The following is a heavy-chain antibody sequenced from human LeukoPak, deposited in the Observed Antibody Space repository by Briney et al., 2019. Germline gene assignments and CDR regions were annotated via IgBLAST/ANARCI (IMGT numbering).Heavy chain of an antibody. V-gene: IGHV1-18*03. Sequence: ASVKVSCKTSGYIFNTYGISWVRQAPGQGLEWMAWIRGNNDNTKYAQRFQGRVTLTTDTSTSTAYMELRGLTSDDMAVYYCVRDSAYSPDYWGQGSLVTVSP. CDR3: VRDSAYSPDY. CDR2: IRGNNDNT. D-gene: IGHD5-12*01. CDR1: GYIFNTYG. J-gene: IGHJ4*02.